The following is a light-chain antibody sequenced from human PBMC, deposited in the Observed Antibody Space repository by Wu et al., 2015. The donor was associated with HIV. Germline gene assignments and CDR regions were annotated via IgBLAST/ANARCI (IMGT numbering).Light chain of an antibody. CDR3: QQYDDFPRT. Sequence: DIQMTQSPPSLSASEGDRVTITCQASQDISIYLNWYQQKPGKAPKLLIYDASNLERGVPSRFSGSGSGTHFTFTISSLQSEDIATYYCQQYDDFPRTFAQGTKLEIE. CDR1: QDISIY. J-gene: IGKJ2*01. CDR2: DAS. V-gene: IGKV1-33*01.